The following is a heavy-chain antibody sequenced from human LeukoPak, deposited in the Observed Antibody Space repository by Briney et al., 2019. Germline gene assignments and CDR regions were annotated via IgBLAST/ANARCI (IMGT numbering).Heavy chain of an antibody. J-gene: IGHJ4*02. D-gene: IGHD2-21*02. Sequence: GDPLRLPREASGLIFCTYSMHDVRPAPGKTLEDVSYLCSRSSTIFYTDSVRGSFTISRENDKTSLYLQMNSLRAEDTAFYYCVRGQYCGGDCFRLHDYWGQGTLVTVSS. CDR1: GLIFCTYS. CDR2: LCSRSSTI. CDR3: VRGQYCGGDCFRLHDY. V-gene: IGHV3-48*01.